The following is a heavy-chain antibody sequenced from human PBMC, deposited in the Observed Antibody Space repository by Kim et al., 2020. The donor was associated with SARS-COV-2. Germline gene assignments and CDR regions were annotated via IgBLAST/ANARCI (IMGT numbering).Heavy chain of an antibody. D-gene: IGHD3-10*01. Sequence: GGSLRLSCAASGFIFDDSAMHWVRQAPGKGLEWVAGTTFNGQTTGYADSVKGRFAISRDNTKNYVFLQMNNLRVDDTAVYYCTNGWGWLPSFWGHGTLVTVSS. V-gene: IGHV3-9*01. CDR1: GFIFDDSA. CDR3: TNGWGWLPSF. J-gene: IGHJ4*01. CDR2: TTFNGQTT.